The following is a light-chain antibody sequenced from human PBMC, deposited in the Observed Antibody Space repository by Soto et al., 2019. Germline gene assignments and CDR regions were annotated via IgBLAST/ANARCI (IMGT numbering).Light chain of an antibody. J-gene: IGKJ5*01. Sequence: DIQMTQSPPSLSPSVGARVTITCQASQNINNYLNWYQQKPGRAPKLLIYDASNLEAGVPSRFRGSGSGTDFTFTISRLQPEDIATYYCQQYENLPTVGKGTRLEI. V-gene: IGKV1-33*01. CDR1: QNINNY. CDR2: DAS. CDR3: QQYENLPT.